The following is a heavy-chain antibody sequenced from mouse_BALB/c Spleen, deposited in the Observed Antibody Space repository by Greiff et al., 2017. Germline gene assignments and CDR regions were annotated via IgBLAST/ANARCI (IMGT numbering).Heavy chain of an antibody. CDR2: IRLKSNNYET. Sequence: EVKLMESGGGLVQPGGSMKLSCVASGFTFSNYWMNWVRQSPEKGLEWVAEIRLKSNNYETHYAESVKGRFTISRDDSKSSVYLQMNNLRAEDTGIYYCTRAETGTSFDYWGQGTTLTVSS. CDR1: GFTFSNYW. D-gene: IGHD4-1*01. J-gene: IGHJ2*01. CDR3: TRAETGTSFDY. V-gene: IGHV6-6*02.